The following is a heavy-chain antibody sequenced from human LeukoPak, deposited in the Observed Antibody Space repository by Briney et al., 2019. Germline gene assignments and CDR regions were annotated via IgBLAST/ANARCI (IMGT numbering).Heavy chain of an antibody. Sequence: SETLSLTCTVSGGSISGNYWSWIRQPPEKGLEWIGYIYYTGSTNYNPSLKSRVTISADTSKNPISLKLISVTGADTAVYYFARGAGRGVSPYYDILTGFDYWGQGTLATVSS. D-gene: IGHD3-9*01. J-gene: IGHJ4*01. CDR3: ARGAGRGVSPYYDILTGFDY. CDR2: IYYTGST. V-gene: IGHV4-59*01. CDR1: GGSISGNY.